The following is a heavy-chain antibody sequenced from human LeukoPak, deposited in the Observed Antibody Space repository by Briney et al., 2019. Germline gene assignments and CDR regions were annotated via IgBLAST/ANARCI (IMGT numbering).Heavy chain of an antibody. D-gene: IGHD3-3*01. CDR2: ISSSSSYT. CDR3: ASQPDFWSDPEPY. J-gene: IGHJ4*02. V-gene: IGHV3-21*05. Sequence: GGSLRLSCAASGFTFSSYAMSWVRQAPGKGLEWVSYISSSSSYTNYADSVKGRFTISRDNAKNSLYLQMNSLRAEGTAVYYCASQPDFWSDPEPYWGQGTLVTVSS. CDR1: GFTFSSYA.